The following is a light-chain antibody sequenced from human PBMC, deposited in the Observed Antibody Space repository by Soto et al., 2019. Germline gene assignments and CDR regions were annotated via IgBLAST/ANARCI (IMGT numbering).Light chain of an antibody. J-gene: IGLJ2*01. CDR2: EVS. Sequence: QSVLTQPASVSGSPGQSIAISCTGTSSDVGSSNLVSWYQQHPGKAPKLMIFEVSERPSGVSNRFSGSKSGNTASLTISGLQAEDEADYYCCSYAGSDTFVFGGGTKLTVL. CDR3: CSYAGSDTFV. V-gene: IGLV2-23*02. CDR1: SSDVGSSNL.